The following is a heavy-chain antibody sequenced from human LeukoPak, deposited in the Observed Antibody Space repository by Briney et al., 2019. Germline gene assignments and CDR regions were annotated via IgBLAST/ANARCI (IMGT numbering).Heavy chain of an antibody. CDR2: IYHSGST. CDR3: ARVVIDLRYFDWSIQYYFDY. J-gene: IGHJ4*02. Sequence: SETLSLTCTVSGYSISSGYYWGWIRQPPGKGLEWIGSIYHSGSTYYNPSLKSRVTISVDTSKNQFSLKLSSVTAADTAVYYCARVVIDLRYFDWSIQYYFDYWGQGTLVTVSS. D-gene: IGHD3-9*01. V-gene: IGHV4-38-2*02. CDR1: GYSISSGYY.